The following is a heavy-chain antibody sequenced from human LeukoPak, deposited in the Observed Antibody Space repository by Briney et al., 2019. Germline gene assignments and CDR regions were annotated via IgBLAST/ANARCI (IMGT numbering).Heavy chain of an antibody. V-gene: IGHV3-53*01. CDR2: IYNDGST. Sequence: GGSLRLSCAASGFSVSTDHMSWVRQAPEKGLEWVSNIYNDGSTYYADTVKGRFTISRDNSKNTVDLQVSSLRAEDTAVYYCARVWELSYDYWGQGTLVTVSS. CDR3: ARVWELSYDY. D-gene: IGHD3-16*02. CDR1: GFSVSTDH. J-gene: IGHJ4*02.